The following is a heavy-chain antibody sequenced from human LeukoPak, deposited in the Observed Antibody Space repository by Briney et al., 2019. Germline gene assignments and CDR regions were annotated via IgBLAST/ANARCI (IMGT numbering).Heavy chain of an antibody. CDR2: IYTSGST. CDR1: GGSISSYY. J-gene: IGHJ2*01. D-gene: IGHD1-26*01. Sequence: SETLSLTCAVSGGSISSYYWSWVRQPAGKGLEWIGRIYTSGSTNYNPSLKSRVTMSVDTSKNQFSLKLSSVTAADTAVYYCARDWGSARYSDWYFDLWGRGTLVTVSS. CDR3: ARDWGSARYSDWYFDL. V-gene: IGHV4-4*07.